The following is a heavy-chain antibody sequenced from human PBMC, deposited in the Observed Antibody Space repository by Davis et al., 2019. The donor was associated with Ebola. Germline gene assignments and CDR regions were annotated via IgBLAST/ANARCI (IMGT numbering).Heavy chain of an antibody. D-gene: IGHD2-2*01. CDR2: ISGSGGST. CDR1: VITFSSYA. V-gene: IGHV3-23*01. CDR3: ARDYTMPYGMDV. Sequence: GGSLRLSCTDSVITFSSYAMTWVRQAPGKGLEWVSAISGSGGSTYYADSVKGRFTISRDNSKKTLYLQMNSLRAEDTAVYYCARDYTMPYGMDVWGKGTTVTVSS. J-gene: IGHJ6*04.